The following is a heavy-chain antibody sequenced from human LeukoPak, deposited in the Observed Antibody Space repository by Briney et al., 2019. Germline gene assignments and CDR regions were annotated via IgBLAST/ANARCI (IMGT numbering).Heavy chain of an antibody. V-gene: IGHV3-43*02. Sequence: PGGSLRLSCAASGFTFKDYAMHWVRQAPGKGLEWVSLISGDGGTTFYGDSVKGRFTISRDNGKNSLYLQMNSLRTEDTAFYYCAKDIGERGYKDYWGQGTPVTVSS. CDR2: ISGDGGTT. D-gene: IGHD5-18*01. CDR1: GFTFKDYA. J-gene: IGHJ4*02. CDR3: AKDIGERGYKDY.